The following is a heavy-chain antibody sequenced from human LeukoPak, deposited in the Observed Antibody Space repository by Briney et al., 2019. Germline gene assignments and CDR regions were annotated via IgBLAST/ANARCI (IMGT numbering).Heavy chain of an antibody. CDR3: ARTGNHQLRWSNWFDP. Sequence: PSESLSLTCAVYGGSFSGYYWSWIRQPPGKGLEWNGEINHSGSTNYNPSLQSRVTISVDKSKKQFSLKRRSVTAADTAVYYCARTGNHQLRWSNWFDPWRQRTLVTVSS. V-gene: IGHV4-34*01. CDR2: INHSGST. J-gene: IGHJ5*02. CDR1: GGSFSGYY. D-gene: IGHD2-2*01.